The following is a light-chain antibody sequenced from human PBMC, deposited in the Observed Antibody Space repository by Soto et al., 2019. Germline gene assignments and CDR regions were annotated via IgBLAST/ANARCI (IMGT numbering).Light chain of an antibody. CDR1: QSVSSS. CDR3: QQHSNWPLT. V-gene: IGKV3-11*01. J-gene: IGKJ4*01. CDR2: DAS. Sequence: EIVLIQSPATLSSSPGERATLSCRASQSVSSSLAWYQQNPGQAPRLLIFDASNRATGIPVRFSGSGSGTDFTLTISSLEPEDFTVYYCQQHSNWPLTFGGGTRVEIK.